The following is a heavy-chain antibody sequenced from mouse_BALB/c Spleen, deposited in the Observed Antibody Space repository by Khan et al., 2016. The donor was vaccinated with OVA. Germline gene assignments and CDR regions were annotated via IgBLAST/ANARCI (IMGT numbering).Heavy chain of an antibody. D-gene: IGHD1-1*01. J-gene: IGHJ2*01. CDR3: ARRGLRWDFDY. CDR2: INPSTGYT. CDR1: GYTFTSYW. V-gene: IGHV1-7*01. Sequence: VQLQQSGAELAKPGASVKMSCKASGYTFTSYWMNWVKQRPGQGLEWIGYINPSTGYTEYNQKFKDKATLTADKSSSTAYMQLSSLTSEDSAVYYCARRGLRWDFDYGGQGTTLTVSS.